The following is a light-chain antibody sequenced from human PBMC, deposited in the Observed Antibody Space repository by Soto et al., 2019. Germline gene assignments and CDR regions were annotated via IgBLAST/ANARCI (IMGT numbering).Light chain of an antibody. V-gene: IGLV1-40*01. CDR2: GNS. CDR1: SSNIGAGYD. CDR3: QSYDSSLSALYV. J-gene: IGLJ1*01. Sequence: VLTQPPSVSGAPGQRVTISCTGSSSNIGAGYDVHWYQQLPGTAPKLLIYGNSNRPSGVPDRFSGSKSGTSASLAITGLQAEDEADYYCQSYDSSLSALYVFGTGTKVTVL.